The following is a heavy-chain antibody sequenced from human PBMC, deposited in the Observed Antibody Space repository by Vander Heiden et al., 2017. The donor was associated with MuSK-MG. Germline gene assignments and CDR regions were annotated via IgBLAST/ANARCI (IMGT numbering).Heavy chain of an antibody. D-gene: IGHD3-10*01. Sequence: QVQLVQSGAEVKKPGSSVKVSCKASGGTFSSYAISWVRQAPGQGLEWMGGIIPIFGTANYAQKFQGRVTITADESTSTAYMELSSLRSEDTAVYYCVSSYYGSGSYYNPNNWFDPWGQGTLVTVSS. CDR2: IIPIFGTA. CDR3: VSSYYGSGSYYNPNNWFDP. CDR1: GGTFSSYA. J-gene: IGHJ5*02. V-gene: IGHV1-69*01.